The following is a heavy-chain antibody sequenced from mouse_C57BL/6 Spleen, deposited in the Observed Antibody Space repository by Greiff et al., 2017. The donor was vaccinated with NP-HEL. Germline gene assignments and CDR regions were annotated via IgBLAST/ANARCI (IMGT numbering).Heavy chain of an antibody. CDR3: ARERGYGNFDY. J-gene: IGHJ2*01. CDR2: ISYSGST. V-gene: IGHV3-1*01. Sequence: EVQGVESGPGMVKPSQSLSLTCTVTGYSITSGYDWHWIRHFPGNKLEWMGYISYSGSTNYNPSLKSRISITHDTSKNHFFLKLNSVTTEDTATYYCARERGYGNFDYWGQGTTLTVSS. D-gene: IGHD1-1*02. CDR1: GYSITSGYD.